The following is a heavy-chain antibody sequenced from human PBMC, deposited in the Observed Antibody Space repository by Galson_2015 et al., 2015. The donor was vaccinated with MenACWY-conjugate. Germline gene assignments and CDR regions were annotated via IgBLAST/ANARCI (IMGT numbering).Heavy chain of an antibody. V-gene: IGHV3-15*01. CDR2: IKSKTDGGTT. D-gene: IGHD3-10*01. Sequence: SLRLSCAASGFTFSNAWMSWVRQAPGKGLEWVGRIKSKTDGGTTDYAAPVKGRFTISRDDSKNTLYLQMNSLKTEDTAVYYCTTVTSTQVVRSGGLSRYWYFDLWGRGTLVTVSS. CDR3: TTVTSTQVVRSGGLSRYWYFDL. CDR1: GFTFSNAW. J-gene: IGHJ2*01.